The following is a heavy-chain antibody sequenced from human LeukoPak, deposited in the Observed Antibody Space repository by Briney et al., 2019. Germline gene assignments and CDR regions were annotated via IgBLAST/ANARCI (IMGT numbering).Heavy chain of an antibody. J-gene: IGHJ4*02. D-gene: IGHD2-2*01. CDR3: ASLPEEYCSSTSCYYPFDY. Sequence: GGSLRLSCAASGFTFSSYGMHWVRQAPGKGLEWVAVIWYDGSNKYYADSVKGRFTISRDNSKNTLYLQMNSLRAEDTAVYYCASLPEEYCSSTSCYYPFDYWGQGTLVTVSS. CDR2: IWYDGSNK. CDR1: GFTFSSYG. V-gene: IGHV3-33*01.